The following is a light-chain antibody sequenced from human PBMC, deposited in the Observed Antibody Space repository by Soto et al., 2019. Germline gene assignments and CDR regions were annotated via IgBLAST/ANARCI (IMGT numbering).Light chain of an antibody. CDR1: SSDVGGYNY. CDR2: DVS. J-gene: IGLJ2*01. V-gene: IGLV2-14*01. CDR3: YSYTSSSTVL. Sequence: QSALTQPASVSGSPGQSITISCTGISSDVGGYNYVSWYQQHPGKAPKLMIYDVSNRRSGVSNRFSGSKSGNTASLTSSGLQAEDEADYYCYSYTSSSTVLFGGGTKLTVL.